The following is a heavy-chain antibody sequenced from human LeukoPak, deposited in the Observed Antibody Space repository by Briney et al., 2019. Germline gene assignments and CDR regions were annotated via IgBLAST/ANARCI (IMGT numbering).Heavy chain of an antibody. D-gene: IGHD1-1*01. CDR2: ISYSGST. Sequence: SETLSLTCTVSGGSISSYYWSWIRQPPGKGLEWIGYISYSGSTNFNPSLKSRCTISVDPSKNQFALKLSSVTAADTAVYYCAREGTAGTNLNWFDPWGQGTLVTVSS. CDR1: GGSISSYY. J-gene: IGHJ5*02. CDR3: AREGTAGTNLNWFDP. V-gene: IGHV4-59*01.